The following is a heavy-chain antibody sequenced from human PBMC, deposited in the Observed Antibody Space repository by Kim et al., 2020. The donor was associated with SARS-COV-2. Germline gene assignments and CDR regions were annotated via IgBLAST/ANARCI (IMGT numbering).Heavy chain of an antibody. CDR2: ISSSSSTI. J-gene: IGHJ5*02. D-gene: IGHD3-3*01. V-gene: IGHV3-48*02. Sequence: GGSLRLSCAASGFTFSSYSMNWVRQAPGKGLEWVSYISSSSSTIYYADSVKGRFTISRDNAKNSLYLQMNSLRDEDTAVYYCARVTSKGILRFLEWLFPWGQGTLVTVSS. CDR3: ARVTSKGILRFLEWLFP. CDR1: GFTFSSYS.